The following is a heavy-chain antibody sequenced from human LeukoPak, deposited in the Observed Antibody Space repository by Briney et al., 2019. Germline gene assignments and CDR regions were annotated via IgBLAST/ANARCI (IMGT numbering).Heavy chain of an antibody. V-gene: IGHV3-30*03. CDR3: ARDHSAMPSY. D-gene: IGHD2-2*01. CDR1: GFTFRRYN. CDR2: ISYYGRYT. Sequence: GGSPRLSCALSGFTFRRYNVHCLPGAPGKGVEWRRVISYYGRYTSYGAAVKGRFNVSRDNSQNRMYLQMNGLRAEDTALYYCARDHSAMPSYWGQGTLVTASS. J-gene: IGHJ4*02.